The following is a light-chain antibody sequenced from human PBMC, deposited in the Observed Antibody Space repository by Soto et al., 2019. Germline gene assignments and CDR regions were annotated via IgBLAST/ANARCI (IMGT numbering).Light chain of an antibody. J-gene: IGLJ2*01. CDR2: SNN. V-gene: IGLV1-44*01. CDR1: SSNIGAHYD. CDR3: AAWDDSLNGVV. Sequence: QSVLTQPPSVSGAPGQRATISCTGSSSNIGAHYDVHWYQQLPGTAPKLLIYSNNQRPSGVPDRFSGSKSGTSASLAISGLQSEDEADYYCAAWDDSLNGVVFGGGTKLTVL.